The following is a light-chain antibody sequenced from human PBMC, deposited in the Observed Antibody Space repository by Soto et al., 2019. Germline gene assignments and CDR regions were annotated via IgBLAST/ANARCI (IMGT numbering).Light chain of an antibody. CDR1: QRINKW. CDR2: DAS. V-gene: IGKV1-5*01. J-gene: IGKJ1*01. CDR3: QHYNSYSEA. Sequence: DIQMTQSPSTLSASIGDRVTITCRASQRINKWLAWHQQKPGKAPKLLIYDASSLQSGVPPRFSGSGSGTEFTLTIRSLQPDDIATYYCQHYNSYSEAFGQGTKVDIK.